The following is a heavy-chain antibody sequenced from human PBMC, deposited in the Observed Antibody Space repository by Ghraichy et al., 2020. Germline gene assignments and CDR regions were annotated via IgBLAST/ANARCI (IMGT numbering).Heavy chain of an antibody. CDR2: INPSGGST. V-gene: IGHV1-46*01. CDR3: ARDIGGGTTVTKYYYYGMDV. D-gene: IGHD4-11*01. Sequence: ASVKVSCKASGYTFTSYYMHWVRQAPGQGLEWMGIINPSGGSTSYAQKFQGRVTMTRDTSTSTVYMELSSLRSEDTAVYYCARDIGGGTTVTKYYYYGMDVWGQGTTVTVSS. J-gene: IGHJ6*02. CDR1: GYTFTSYY.